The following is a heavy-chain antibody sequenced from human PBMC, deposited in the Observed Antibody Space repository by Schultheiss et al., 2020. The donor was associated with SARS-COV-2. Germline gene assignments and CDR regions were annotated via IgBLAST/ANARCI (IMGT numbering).Heavy chain of an antibody. CDR2: IKCDGSEK. CDR3: ARFVGVGDWFDP. V-gene: IGHV3-52*01. D-gene: IGHD2-15*01. Sequence: GGSLRLSCAASGFTFSSSWMHWVCQAPEKGLEWVADIKCDGSEKYYVDSVKGRFTISRDNSKNTLYLQMNSLRAEDTAVYYCARFVGVGDWFDPWGQGTLVTVSS. J-gene: IGHJ5*02. CDR1: GFTFSSSW.